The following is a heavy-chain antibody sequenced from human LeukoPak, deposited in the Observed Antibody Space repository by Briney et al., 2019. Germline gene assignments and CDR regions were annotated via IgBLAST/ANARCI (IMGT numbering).Heavy chain of an antibody. J-gene: IGHJ3*02. D-gene: IGHD7-27*01. V-gene: IGHV4-59*12. CDR3: ARDSPSNWGYRHDAFDI. CDR1: GGSISSYY. CDR2: TYNSGST. Sequence: SETLSLTCAVSGGSISSYYWSWIRQPPGKGLEWIGYTYNSGSTNYNPSLRSRVTISLDKSKNHFSLKLSSVTAADTAVYYCARDSPSNWGYRHDAFDIWGQGTMVTVSS.